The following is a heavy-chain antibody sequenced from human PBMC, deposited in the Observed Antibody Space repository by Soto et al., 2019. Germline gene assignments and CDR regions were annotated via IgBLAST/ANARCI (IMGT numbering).Heavy chain of an antibody. CDR1: GYTFTSYA. D-gene: IGHD3-16*01. J-gene: IGHJ3*02. CDR3: ARPVRGIYAFDI. CDR2: INAGNGNT. Sequence: ASVKVSCKASGYTFTSYAMHWVRQAPGQRLEWMGWINAGNGNTKYSQKFQGRVTITRDTSASTAYMELSSLRSEDTAVYYCARPVRGIYAFDIWGQGTMVTVSS. V-gene: IGHV1-3*01.